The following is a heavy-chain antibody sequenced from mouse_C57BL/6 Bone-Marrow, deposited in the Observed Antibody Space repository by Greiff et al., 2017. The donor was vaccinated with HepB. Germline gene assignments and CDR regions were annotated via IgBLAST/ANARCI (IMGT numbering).Heavy chain of an antibody. CDR2: IYPGDGDT. V-gene: IGHV1-82*01. D-gene: IGHD2-12*01. CDR1: GYAFSSSW. CDR3: EREELRRSYYYAMDY. J-gene: IGHJ4*01. Sequence: VQLQQSGPELVKPGASVKISCKASGYAFSSSWMNWVKQRPGKGLEWIGRIYPGDGDTNYNGKFKGKATLTADKSSSTAYMQLSSLTSEDSAVYFCEREELRRSYYYAMDYWGQGTSVTVSS.